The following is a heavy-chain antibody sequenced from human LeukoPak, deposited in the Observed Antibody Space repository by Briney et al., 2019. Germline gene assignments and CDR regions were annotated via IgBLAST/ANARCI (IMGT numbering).Heavy chain of an antibody. CDR3: AREGGRITIFGVVISPDY. CDR2: ISYDGSNK. Sequence: PGRSLRLSCAASGFTFSSYGMHWVRQAPGKGLEWVAVISYDGSNKYYADSVKGRFTISRDNSKNTLYLQMNSLRAEDTAVHYCAREGGRITIFGVVISPDYWGQGTLVTVSS. D-gene: IGHD3-3*01. J-gene: IGHJ4*02. CDR1: GFTFSSYG. V-gene: IGHV3-30*19.